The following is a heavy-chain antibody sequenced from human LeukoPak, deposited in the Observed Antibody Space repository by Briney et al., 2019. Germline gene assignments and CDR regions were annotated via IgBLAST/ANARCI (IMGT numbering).Heavy chain of an antibody. J-gene: IGHJ4*02. CDR1: GYTFTNYG. V-gene: IGHV1-18*01. D-gene: IGHD5-18*01. Sequence: ASVKVSCKASGYTFTNYGISRVRQAPGQGLEWMGWISAYSGNTNYVEKFQGRVTMTTDTSTSTAYMELRSLRSDDTAVYYCARDIATIQHQDWGQGTLVTVSS. CDR3: ARDIATIQHQD. CDR2: ISAYSGNT.